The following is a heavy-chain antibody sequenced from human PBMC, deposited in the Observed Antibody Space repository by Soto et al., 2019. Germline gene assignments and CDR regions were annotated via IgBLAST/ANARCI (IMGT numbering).Heavy chain of an antibody. CDR2: IYYTGNT. D-gene: IGHD2-15*01. V-gene: IGHV4-31*03. Sequence: QVQLQESGPGLVKPSQTLSLTCTVSGGSISSAGYYWSWIRQHPGKGLEWLGYIYYTGNTYYNWSIKSRLTISVDTSENQFSLKVSSITAADTAIYYCARAQGKDLSRMDVWGQGTTVTVSS. CDR3: ARAQGKDLSRMDV. CDR1: GGSISSAGYY. J-gene: IGHJ6*02.